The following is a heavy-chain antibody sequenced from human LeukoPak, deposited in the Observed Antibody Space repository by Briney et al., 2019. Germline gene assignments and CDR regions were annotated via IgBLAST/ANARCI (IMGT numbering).Heavy chain of an antibody. V-gene: IGHV1-2*02. D-gene: IGHD3-16*02. J-gene: IGHJ3*02. Sequence: ASVKVSCKASGYSFVDYHMHWVRQVPGQGLEWMGWIKLQNGDTHYAQKFQGRVTMTRDTSITTAYMELSSLRSDDTAVYYCARFAEVVTDAFDIWGQGTMVTVSS. CDR2: IKLQNGDT. CDR1: GYSFVDYH. CDR3: ARFAEVVTDAFDI.